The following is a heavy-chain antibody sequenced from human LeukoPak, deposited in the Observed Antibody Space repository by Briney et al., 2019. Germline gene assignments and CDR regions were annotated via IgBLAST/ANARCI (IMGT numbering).Heavy chain of an antibody. Sequence: GGSLTLSCAASGFTFSTYSMNWVRQAPGKGLEWVSSISSSGTYIYYGDSVKGRFTISRDNAKNSLYLQMNSLRAEDTAVYYCARGRAGHWGQGTLVTVSS. CDR3: ARGRAGH. V-gene: IGHV3-21*04. CDR2: ISSSGTYI. J-gene: IGHJ4*02. CDR1: GFTFSTYS.